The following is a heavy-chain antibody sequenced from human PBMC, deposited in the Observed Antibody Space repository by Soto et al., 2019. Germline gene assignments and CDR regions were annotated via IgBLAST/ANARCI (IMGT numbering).Heavy chain of an antibody. J-gene: IGHJ2*01. CDR3: AKRAVAGRNWYFDL. D-gene: IGHD6-19*01. Sequence: EVQLLESGGGLVQPGGSLRLSCAASGFTFSTYTMSWVRQAPGKGMECVSAISGTGGSSSYTDSVKGRFTISRDNSKNTLSLQMDSLRGEDTARYYCAKRAVAGRNWYFDLWGRGTLVTVSS. CDR2: ISGTGGSS. CDR1: GFTFSTYT. V-gene: IGHV3-23*01.